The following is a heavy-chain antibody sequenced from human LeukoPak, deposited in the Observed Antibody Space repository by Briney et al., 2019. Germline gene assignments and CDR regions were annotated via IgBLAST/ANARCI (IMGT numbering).Heavy chain of an antibody. CDR3: ARHRPEYYYDSSGYIDY. CDR1: GGSISSHY. CDR2: ISYSGST. D-gene: IGHD3-22*01. J-gene: IGHJ4*02. V-gene: IGHV4-59*08. Sequence: SETLSLTCTVSGGSISSHYWSWIRQPPGKGLEWIGYISYSGSTNYNPSLKSRVTISVDTSKNQFSLRLSSVTAADTAVYYCARHRPEYYYDSSGYIDYWGQGTLVTVSS.